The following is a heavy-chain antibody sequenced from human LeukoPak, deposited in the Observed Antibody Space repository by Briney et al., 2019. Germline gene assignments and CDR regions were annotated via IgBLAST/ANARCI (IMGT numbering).Heavy chain of an antibody. Sequence: GGPLRLSCAASGFTFTTNAMSWVRQAPGRGPEGVSAISGRTGATYYADSETGRFTVSKDDDKNYLYLQMNSLPAGDTAVYYCARGYSYRYEYWGQGTLVTVSS. CDR1: GFTFTTNA. V-gene: IGHV3-23*01. CDR2: ISGRTGAT. J-gene: IGHJ4*02. CDR3: ARGYSYRYEY. D-gene: IGHD3-10*01.